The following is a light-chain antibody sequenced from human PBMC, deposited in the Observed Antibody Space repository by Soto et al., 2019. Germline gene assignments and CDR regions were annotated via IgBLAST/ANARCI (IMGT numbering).Light chain of an antibody. CDR3: QQYGISPSFP. CDR1: QSVSSSH. Sequence: EIELTQSPGTLSLSPGERATLSCRASQSVSSSHLTWYQQKPGQAPRLLIYGASSRATGIPDRFSGSGSGTDFTLTINRLEPEDFAVYYCQQYGISPSFPFGPGTKVDIK. J-gene: IGKJ3*01. CDR2: GAS. V-gene: IGKV3-20*01.